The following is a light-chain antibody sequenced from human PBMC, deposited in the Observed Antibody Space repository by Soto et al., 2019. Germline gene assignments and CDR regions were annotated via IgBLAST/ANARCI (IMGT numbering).Light chain of an antibody. V-gene: IGKV1-9*01. CDR3: QKFKPYPLT. Sequence: DIQLTQSPSFLSASVGDRVTISCRASQGISDYLAWYQQKPGKAPKLLIYGASTLQSGVPSRFSGSASGTEFSLTISSLQPEDFATYFWQKFKPYPLTFGGWTKLEIK. CDR2: GAS. J-gene: IGKJ4*01. CDR1: QGISDY.